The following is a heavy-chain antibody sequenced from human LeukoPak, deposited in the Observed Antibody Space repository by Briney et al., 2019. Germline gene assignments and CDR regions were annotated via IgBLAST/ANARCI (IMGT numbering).Heavy chain of an antibody. V-gene: IGHV4-4*07. Sequence: AETLSLTCTVSGGYFGSYYWSWIRQPAGKGLEWIGGTTTSASTNYNPSFNSRVTMSVDTSKNQFSLKMSSVTAADTAVDYCGRVSHVVLAFDIWGQGTMVTVSS. CDR3: GRVSHVVLAFDI. CDR1: GGYFGSYY. J-gene: IGHJ3*02. D-gene: IGHD4/OR15-4a*01. CDR2: TTTSAST.